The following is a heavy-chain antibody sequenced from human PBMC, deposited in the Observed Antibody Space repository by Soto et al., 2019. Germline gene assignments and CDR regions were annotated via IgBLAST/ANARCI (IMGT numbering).Heavy chain of an antibody. CDR3: ARDTDGLHY. Sequence: QVQLVESGGGVVQPGRSLRLSCAPSGFTFSSYGMHWARQAPGKGLEWVAVIWYDGSNKVYADSVKGRFTISRDNSKNTLYLQMNSLRAEDTAVYYCARDTDGLHYWGQGTLVTVSS. V-gene: IGHV3-33*01. CDR2: IWYDGSNK. CDR1: GFTFSSYG. J-gene: IGHJ4*02.